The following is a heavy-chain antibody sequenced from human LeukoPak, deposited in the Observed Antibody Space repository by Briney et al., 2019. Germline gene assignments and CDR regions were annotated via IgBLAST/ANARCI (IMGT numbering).Heavy chain of an antibody. CDR2: ISSSSSYI. CDR1: GFTFSSYS. V-gene: IGHV3-21*01. J-gene: IGHJ4*02. D-gene: IGHD6-13*01. CDR3: ARGTPSSSGGYYFDY. Sequence: GGSLRLSGAASGFTFSSYSMNWVRQAPGKGLEWVSSISSSSSYIYYADSVKGRFTISRDDAKNSLYLQMNSLRAEDTAVYYCARGTPSSSGGYYFDYWGQGTLVTVSS.